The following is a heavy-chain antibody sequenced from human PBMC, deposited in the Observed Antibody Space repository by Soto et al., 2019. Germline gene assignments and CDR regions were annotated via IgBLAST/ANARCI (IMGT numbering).Heavy chain of an antibody. J-gene: IGHJ3*02. V-gene: IGHV1-18*01. Sequence: ASVKVSCKASGYTFTIYCISWVRQAPGQGLEWMGWISAYNGNTNYAQKLQGRVTMTTDTSTSTAYMELRSLRSDDTAVYYCARISGYDASRNAFDIWGQGTMVTVSS. CDR2: ISAYNGNT. CDR3: ARISGYDASRNAFDI. D-gene: IGHD5-12*01. CDR1: GYTFTIYC.